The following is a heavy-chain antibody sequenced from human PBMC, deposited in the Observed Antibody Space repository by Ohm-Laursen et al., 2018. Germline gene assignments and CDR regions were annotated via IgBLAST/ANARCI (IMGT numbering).Heavy chain of an antibody. D-gene: IGHD4-23*01. Sequence: GTLSLTCPVYGGSFSGYYWTWIRQSPGKGLEWIGEINHSGSTNYNPSLKSRVTISLDTSKNQFSLNLSFVTAADTAVYYCARHVQNSGNLYYFDYWGQGTLVTVSS. V-gene: IGHV4-34*01. J-gene: IGHJ4*02. CDR3: ARHVQNSGNLYYFDY. CDR1: GGSFSGYY. CDR2: INHSGST.